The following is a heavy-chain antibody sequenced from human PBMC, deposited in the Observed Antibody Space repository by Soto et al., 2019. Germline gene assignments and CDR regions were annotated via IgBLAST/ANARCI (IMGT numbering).Heavy chain of an antibody. CDR3: ARGSCTNGVCYTLIFNYGMDV. D-gene: IGHD2-8*01. J-gene: IGHJ6*02. CDR2: INHSGST. V-gene: IGHV4-34*01. CDR1: GGSFSGYY. Sequence: QVQLQQWGAGLLKPSETLSLTCAVYGGSFSGYYWSWIRQPPGKGLEWIGEINHSGSTNYNPSLKSRFTISVDTSKNQFSLKLSSVTAADTAVYYCARGSCTNGVCYTLIFNYGMDVWGQGTTVTVSS.